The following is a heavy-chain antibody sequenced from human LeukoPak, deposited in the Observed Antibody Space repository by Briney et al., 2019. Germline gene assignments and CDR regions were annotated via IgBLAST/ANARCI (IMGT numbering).Heavy chain of an antibody. Sequence: SVTVSCKASGGTFSSYAISWVRQAPGQGLEWMGRIIPILGIANYAQKFQGRVTITADKSTSTAYMELSSLRSEDTAVYYCARFSGSSDWGQGTLVTVSS. D-gene: IGHD1-26*01. J-gene: IGHJ4*02. V-gene: IGHV1-69*04. CDR3: ARFSGSSD. CDR2: IIPILGIA. CDR1: GGTFSSYA.